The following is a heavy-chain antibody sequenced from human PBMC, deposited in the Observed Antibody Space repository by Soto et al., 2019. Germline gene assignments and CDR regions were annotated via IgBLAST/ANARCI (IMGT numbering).Heavy chain of an antibody. Sequence: GGSLRLSCAASGFTFSSYGMHWVRQAPGKGLEWVAVISYDGSNKYYADSVKGRFTISRDNSKNTLYLQMNSLRAEDTAVYYCAKEKYADTAMVSEYYFDYWGQGTLVTVSS. J-gene: IGHJ4*02. CDR1: GFTFSSYG. V-gene: IGHV3-30*18. CDR2: ISYDGSNK. CDR3: AKEKYADTAMVSEYYFDY. D-gene: IGHD5-18*01.